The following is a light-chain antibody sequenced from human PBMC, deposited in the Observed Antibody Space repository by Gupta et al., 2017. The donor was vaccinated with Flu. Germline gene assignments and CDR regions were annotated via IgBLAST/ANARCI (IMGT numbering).Light chain of an antibody. CDR3: QQHKDWPLT. CDR1: QSVSPI. Sequence: PATLSVSPGEIHTLSLRARQSVSPILAGYRQNPGQAPRLLMYAASTRATAIPARFSGSGSETEFTLTISSLQSEDSGVYYCQQHKDWPLTFGGGTKVEIK. J-gene: IGKJ4*01. V-gene: IGKV3-15*01. CDR2: AAS.